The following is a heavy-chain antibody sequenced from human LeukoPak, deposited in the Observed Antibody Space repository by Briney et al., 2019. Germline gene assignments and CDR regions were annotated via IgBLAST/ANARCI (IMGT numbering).Heavy chain of an antibody. CDR1: GFTFSSYS. Sequence: GGSLRLSCAASGFTFSSYSMNWVRQAPGKGLEWVSYISSSSSTIYYADSVKGRFTISRDNSKNTLYLQMNSLRAEDTAVYYCARGIDNWFDPWGQGTLVTVSS. CDR2: ISSSSSTI. J-gene: IGHJ5*02. V-gene: IGHV3-48*01. CDR3: ARGIDNWFDP.